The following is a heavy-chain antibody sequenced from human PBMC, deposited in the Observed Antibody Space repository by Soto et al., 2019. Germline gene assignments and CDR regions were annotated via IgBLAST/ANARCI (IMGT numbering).Heavy chain of an antibody. CDR2: IVVGSGNT. V-gene: IGHV1-58*01. Sequence: SVKVSCKASGFTFTSSAVQGVRQARGQRLEWIGWIVVGSGNTNYAQKFQERVTITRDMSTSTAYMELSSLRSEDTAVYYCAARTENYYDSSGYPYYYGVDVWGQGTTVTVSS. D-gene: IGHD3-22*01. J-gene: IGHJ6*02. CDR1: GFTFTSSA. CDR3: AARTENYYDSSGYPYYYGVDV.